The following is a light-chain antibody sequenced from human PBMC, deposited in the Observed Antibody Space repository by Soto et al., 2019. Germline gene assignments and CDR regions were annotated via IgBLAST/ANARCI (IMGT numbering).Light chain of an antibody. V-gene: IGKV3-15*01. CDR2: DAS. Sequence: DIVMTQSPATLSVSPGETATLSCRASQSISSHLAWYQQKPGQAPRLLMHDASARATGIPARFSGSGSGTEFTLTISSLQSEDFAVYYCQQYHYWWTFGQGTKVEIK. CDR3: QQYHYWWT. CDR1: QSISSH. J-gene: IGKJ1*01.